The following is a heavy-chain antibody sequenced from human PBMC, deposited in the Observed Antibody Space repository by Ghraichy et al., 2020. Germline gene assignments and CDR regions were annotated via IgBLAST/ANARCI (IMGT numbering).Heavy chain of an antibody. CDR1: GYTFTGYY. D-gene: IGHD1-1*01. J-gene: IGHJ6*02. V-gene: IGHV1-2*02. Sequence: ASVKVSCKASGYTFTGYYIHWVRQAPGQGLEWMGWINPNSGGTSYAQKFQGRVTMTRDTSISTAYMELSRLRSDDTAVYYCARFKELELYTPYGMDVWGQGTTVTVSS. CDR3: ARFKELELYTPYGMDV. CDR2: INPNSGGT.